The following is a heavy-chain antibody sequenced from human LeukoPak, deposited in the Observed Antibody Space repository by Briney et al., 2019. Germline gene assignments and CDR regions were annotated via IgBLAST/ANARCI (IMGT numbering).Heavy chain of an antibody. CDR3: VRDRGWYHFDL. CDR2: IKEDATES. V-gene: IGHV3-7*01. D-gene: IGHD3-10*01. J-gene: IGHJ4*02. Sequence: GGSLRLSCAAYGFTFSSYWMTWIRQAPGKGLEWVAHIKEDATESRSADSVKGRFTISRDNTKNSLFLQLNSLRAEDTAVYYCVRDRGWYHFDLWGQGTLVTVSS. CDR1: GFTFSSYW.